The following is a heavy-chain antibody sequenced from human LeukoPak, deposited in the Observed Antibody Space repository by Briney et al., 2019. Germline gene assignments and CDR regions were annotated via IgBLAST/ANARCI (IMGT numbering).Heavy chain of an antibody. CDR1: GYTFTSYD. J-gene: IGHJ4*02. CDR3: ARGQKRGYDFWSGYYELDY. CDR2: MNPNSGNT. D-gene: IGHD3-3*01. Sequence: ASVKVSCKASGYTFTSYDINWVRQATGQGLEWMGWMNPNSGNTGYAQKFQGRVTMTRNTSMSTAYMELSSLRSEDTAVYYCARGQKRGYDFWSGYYELDYWGQGTLVTVSS. V-gene: IGHV1-8*01.